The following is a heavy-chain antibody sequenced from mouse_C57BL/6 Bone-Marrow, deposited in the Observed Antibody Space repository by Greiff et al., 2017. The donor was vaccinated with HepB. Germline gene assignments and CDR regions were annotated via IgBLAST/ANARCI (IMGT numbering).Heavy chain of an antibody. J-gene: IGHJ2*01. Sequence: VQLQQSGAELVKPGASVKLSCKASGYTFTSYWMQWVKQRPGQGLEWIGEIDPSDSYTNYNQKFKGKATLTVDTSSSTAYMQLSSLTSEDAAVYYCGGGYYWGQGTTLTVSS. CDR2: IDPSDSYT. CDR1: GYTFTSYW. CDR3: GGGYY. V-gene: IGHV1-50*01.